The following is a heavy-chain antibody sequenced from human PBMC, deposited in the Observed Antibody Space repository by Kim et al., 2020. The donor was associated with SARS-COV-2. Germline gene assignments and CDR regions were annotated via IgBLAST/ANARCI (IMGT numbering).Heavy chain of an antibody. CDR1: GFTFSDHY. V-gene: IGHV3-72*01. D-gene: IGHD2-15*01. J-gene: IGHJ4*02. CDR3: GIMSRRDNFDY. Sequence: GGSLRLSCAVSGFTFSDHYLDWVRQAPGKGLEWVGVTRNKTKSYTTDYAASVKGRFTISRDDSKNLVYLQMNSLKTEDTAVYYCGIMSRRDNFDYWGQGTPVTVSS. CDR2: TRNKTKSYTT.